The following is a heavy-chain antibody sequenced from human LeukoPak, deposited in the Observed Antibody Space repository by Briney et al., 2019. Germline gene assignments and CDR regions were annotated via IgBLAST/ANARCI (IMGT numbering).Heavy chain of an antibody. V-gene: IGHV4-31*03. Sequence: SQTLSLTCTVSGGSISSGGYYWSWLRPHPGKGLEWVGYICYSGSTYYNPSLKSRVTISVDTSKTQFSLKLSSVTAADTAVYYCARGFVAAAGLDYYYMDVWGKGTTVTVSS. CDR3: ARGFVAAAGLDYYYMDV. CDR1: GGSISSGGYY. D-gene: IGHD6-13*01. J-gene: IGHJ6*03. CDR2: ICYSGST.